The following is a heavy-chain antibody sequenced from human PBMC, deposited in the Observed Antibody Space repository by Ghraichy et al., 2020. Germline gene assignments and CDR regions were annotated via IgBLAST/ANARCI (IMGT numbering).Heavy chain of an antibody. CDR3: TRLYSSRGSHFFDV. V-gene: IGHV1-46*01. D-gene: IGHD6-13*01. Sequence: ASVKVSCKASGYTFSKYYIHWVRQAPGQGLEWMGIIDPSGGSTNYAQKFLGRVTMTRDTSTSTVFLELSSLRSDDTAVYYCTRLYSSRGSHFFDVWGQGTLVTVSS. CDR2: IDPSGGST. J-gene: IGHJ4*02. CDR1: GYTFSKYY.